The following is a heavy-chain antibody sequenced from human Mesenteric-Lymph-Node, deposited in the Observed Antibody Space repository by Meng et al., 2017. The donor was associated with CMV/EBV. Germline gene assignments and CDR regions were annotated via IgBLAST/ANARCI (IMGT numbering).Heavy chain of an antibody. CDR1: GGSISSSDYY. V-gene: IGHV4-39*07. CDR2: IHHSGST. J-gene: IGHJ4*02. Sequence: GSLRLSCTVSGGSISSSDYYWGWIRQPPGKGLEWIGSIHHSGSTYYNPSLKSRVTISVDTSKRQFSLRLSSVTAADTAVFYCARDERVATIDHWGQGTLVTVSS. CDR3: ARDERVATIDH. D-gene: IGHD5-24*01.